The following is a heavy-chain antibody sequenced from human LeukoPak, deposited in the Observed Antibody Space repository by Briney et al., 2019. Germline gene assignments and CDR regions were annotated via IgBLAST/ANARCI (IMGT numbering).Heavy chain of an antibody. CDR3: ARDSAYYDILTGYYPDAFDI. Sequence: GGSLRLSCAASGFTFSSYEMNWVRQAPGKGLEWVSYISSSGSTIYYADSVKGRFTISRDNAKNSLYLQMNSLRAEDTAVYYCARDSAYYDILTGYYPDAFDIWGQGTMVTVSS. CDR1: GFTFSSYE. J-gene: IGHJ3*02. CDR2: ISSSGSTI. V-gene: IGHV3-48*03. D-gene: IGHD3-9*01.